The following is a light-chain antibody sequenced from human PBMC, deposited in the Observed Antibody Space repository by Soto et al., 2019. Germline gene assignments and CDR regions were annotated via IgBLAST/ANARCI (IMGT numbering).Light chain of an antibody. J-gene: IGLJ1*01. V-gene: IGLV2-14*03. CDR2: DVT. Sequence: QSALTQPASVSGSPGQSIAISCTGTSGDVSWYQQHPGKAPKLIIYDVTYRPSGASNRFSGSKSGNTASLTISGLQAEDEADYYCSSHTTVSIRLGTGTKLTVL. CDR1: SGD. CDR3: SSHTTVSIR.